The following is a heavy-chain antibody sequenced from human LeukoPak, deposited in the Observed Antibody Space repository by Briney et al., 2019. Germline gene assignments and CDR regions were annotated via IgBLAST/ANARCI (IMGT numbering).Heavy chain of an antibody. CDR3: ASGYCSGGSCPGAFDI. D-gene: IGHD2-15*01. CDR1: GFTFSSYW. J-gene: IGHJ3*02. V-gene: IGHV3-74*01. CDR2: INSDGSST. Sequence: GGSLRLSCAASGFTFSSYWMHWVRQAPGKGLVWVSRINSDGSSTSYADSVKGRLTISRDNAKNTVYLQMNSLRAEDTAVYYCASGYCSGGSCPGAFDIWGQGTMVTVSS.